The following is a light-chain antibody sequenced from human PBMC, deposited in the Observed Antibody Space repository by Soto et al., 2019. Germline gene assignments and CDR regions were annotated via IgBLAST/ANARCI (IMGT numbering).Light chain of an antibody. CDR3: QQYAGSPST. CDR2: GAS. Sequence: EIVLTQSPGTLSLSPGERATLSCRASQSVSNSYLAWYQQKPGQGPRLLIYGASSRATGIPDRFSGSGSGIYFTLTISRLEPEDFAVYYCQQYAGSPSTFGQGTKVEI. V-gene: IGKV3-20*01. CDR1: QSVSNSY. J-gene: IGKJ1*01.